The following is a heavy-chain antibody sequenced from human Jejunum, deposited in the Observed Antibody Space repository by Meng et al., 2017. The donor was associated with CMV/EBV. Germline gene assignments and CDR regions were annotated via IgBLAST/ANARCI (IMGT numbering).Heavy chain of an antibody. CDR2: IYNDENHGTT. D-gene: IGHD1-14*01. Sequence: EVHLVESGXGLVQPGXSLRLSCAASGFTVSNDFISWVRQAPGKGLEWVSVIYNDENHGTTYYADSVKGRFTVSRDSSKNTVYLQMSSLGAEDTAIYYCVRDPFQPWAYWGQGTLVTVSS. CDR3: VRDPFQPWAY. V-gene: IGHV3-66*01. J-gene: IGHJ4*02. CDR1: GFTVSNDF.